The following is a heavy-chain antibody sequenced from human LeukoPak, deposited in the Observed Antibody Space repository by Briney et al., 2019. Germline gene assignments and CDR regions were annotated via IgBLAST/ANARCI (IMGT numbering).Heavy chain of an antibody. J-gene: IGHJ5*02. V-gene: IGHV4-34*01. Sequence: TETLSLTCAVYGGSFSGYYWSWIRQPPGKGLEWIGEINHSGSTNYNPSLKSRVTISVDTSKNQFSLKLSSVTAADTAVYYCARGRSQITTVTKFGWFDPWGQGTLVTVSS. CDR1: GGSFSGYY. CDR2: INHSGST. D-gene: IGHD4-17*01. CDR3: ARGRSQITTVTKFGWFDP.